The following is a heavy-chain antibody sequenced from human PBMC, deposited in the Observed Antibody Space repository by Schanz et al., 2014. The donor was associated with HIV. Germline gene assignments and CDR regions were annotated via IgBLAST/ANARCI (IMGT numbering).Heavy chain of an antibody. CDR2: ISYDGAKQ. CDR3: AKVGRIYSTTWIDH. CDR1: GFTFSSSG. V-gene: IGHV3-30*19. Sequence: QLQLVESGGGVVQPGRSLRLSCTASGFTFSSSGMHWVRQAPGKGLEWVALISYDGAKQYYADSVKGRFAISRDNSKNTVYLQMNSLRGEDSAVYYCAKVGRIYSTTWIDHWGQGTLVTVSS. J-gene: IGHJ4*02. D-gene: IGHD6-13*01.